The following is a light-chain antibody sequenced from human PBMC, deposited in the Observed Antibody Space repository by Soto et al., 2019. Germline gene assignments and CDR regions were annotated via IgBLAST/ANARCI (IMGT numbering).Light chain of an antibody. CDR3: LQDYNYPRT. V-gene: IGKV1-6*01. Sequence: AIQMTQSPSSLSASVGDRVTITCRASKGIRDDLGWYQHQPEKAPKLLIYGASNLQSGVPSRLSGSGSGTDLTLTIGILHPEDCSTYYCLQDYNYPRTFGQGTNVESK. CDR1: KGIRDD. CDR2: GAS. J-gene: IGKJ1*01.